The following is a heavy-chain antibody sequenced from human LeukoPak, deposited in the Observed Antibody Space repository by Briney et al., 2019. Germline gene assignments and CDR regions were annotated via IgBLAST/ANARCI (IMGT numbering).Heavy chain of an antibody. CDR3: ARSESLVTACDF. Sequence: GASVTVSCKASGYTLTDYYLHWVRQAPGQGLEWMGWINPHSGGTNYGEKFQGRVTLTRDTSVNTAYMELTRLTFDDTAVYYCARSESLVTACDFWGPGSLVSVSA. CDR1: GYTLTDYY. CDR2: INPHSGGT. J-gene: IGHJ4*02. V-gene: IGHV1-2*02. D-gene: IGHD2-21*02.